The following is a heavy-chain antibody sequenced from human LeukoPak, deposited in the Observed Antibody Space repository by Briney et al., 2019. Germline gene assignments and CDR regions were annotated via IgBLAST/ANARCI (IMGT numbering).Heavy chain of an antibody. V-gene: IGHV4-39*07. D-gene: IGHD1-26*01. Sequence: SETLSLTCTVSGGSISSSGYYWGWIRQPAGKGLEWIGRIYVSGSTDYNPSLKSRVTMSVDTSRSQFSLKLSSVTAADTAVYYCARDRGATTRTFDYWGQGTLVTVSS. CDR1: GGSISSSGYY. CDR3: ARDRGATTRTFDY. J-gene: IGHJ4*02. CDR2: IYVSGST.